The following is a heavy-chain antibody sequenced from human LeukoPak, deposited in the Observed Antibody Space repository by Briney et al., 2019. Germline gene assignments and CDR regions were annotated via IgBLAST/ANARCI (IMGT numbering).Heavy chain of an antibody. CDR2: ISSSSTI. Sequence: PGGSLRLSCAASGFTFSSYEMNWVRQAPGKGLEWVSYISSSSTIYYADSVKGRFTISRDNAKNSLYLQMNSLRAEDTAVYYCARDQIQLWPGGFDYWGQGTLVTVSS. CDR3: ARDQIQLWPGGFDY. D-gene: IGHD5-18*01. V-gene: IGHV3-48*03. CDR1: GFTFSSYE. J-gene: IGHJ4*02.